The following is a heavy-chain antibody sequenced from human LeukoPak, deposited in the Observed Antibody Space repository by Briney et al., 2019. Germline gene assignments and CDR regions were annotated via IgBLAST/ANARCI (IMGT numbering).Heavy chain of an antibody. V-gene: IGHV3-33*01. D-gene: IGHD3-22*01. Sequence: GGSLRLSCAASGFTFSSYGMHWVRQAPGKGLEWVAVIWYDGSNKYYADSEKGRFTISRDNSKNTLNLQMNSLRAEDTAVYYCARDRLTMIVVALNSDAFDIWGQGTMVTVSS. J-gene: IGHJ3*02. CDR2: IWYDGSNK. CDR1: GFTFSSYG. CDR3: ARDRLTMIVVALNSDAFDI.